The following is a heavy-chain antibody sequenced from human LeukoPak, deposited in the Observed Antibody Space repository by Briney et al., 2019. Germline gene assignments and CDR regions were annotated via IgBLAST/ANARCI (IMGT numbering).Heavy chain of an antibody. CDR1: GFTLSNHF. CDR2: IGPNGAST. CDR3: AKDLTGTWSFDY. V-gene: IGHV3-64D*06. Sequence: GGSLRLSCSTSGFTLSNHFMHWVRQAPGKGLEYVSSIGPNGASTLYADSVKGRFTISRDNSKNALYLQLTSLRLEDTALYYCAKDLTGTWSFDYWGQGTLVTVSS. D-gene: IGHD3-9*01. J-gene: IGHJ4*02.